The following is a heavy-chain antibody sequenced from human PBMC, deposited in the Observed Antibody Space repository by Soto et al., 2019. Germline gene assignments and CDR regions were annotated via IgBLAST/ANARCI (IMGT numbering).Heavy chain of an antibody. Sequence: QVQLVESGGGVVQPGRSLRLSCAASGFTFSSYAMHWVRQAPGKGLEWVAVISYDGSNKYYADSVKGRFTISRDNSKNTLYLQMNSLRAEDTAVYYCARDWAGKYYYYYGMDVWGQGTTVTVSS. CDR2: ISYDGSNK. J-gene: IGHJ6*02. D-gene: IGHD3-16*01. V-gene: IGHV3-30-3*01. CDR3: ARDWAGKYYYYYGMDV. CDR1: GFTFSSYA.